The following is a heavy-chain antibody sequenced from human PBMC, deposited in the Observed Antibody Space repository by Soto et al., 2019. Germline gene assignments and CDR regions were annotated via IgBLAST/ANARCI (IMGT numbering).Heavy chain of an antibody. CDR3: GYCSSTSCYSYYYMDV. V-gene: IGHV1-2*04. CDR1: GYTFTGYY. Sequence: ASVKVSCKASGYTFTGYYMHWVRQAPGQGLEWMGWINPNSGGTNYAQKFQGWVTMTRDTSISTAYMELSRLRSDDTAVYYCGYCSSTSCYSYYYMDVWGKGTTVTVSS. CDR2: INPNSGGT. J-gene: IGHJ6*03. D-gene: IGHD2-2*01.